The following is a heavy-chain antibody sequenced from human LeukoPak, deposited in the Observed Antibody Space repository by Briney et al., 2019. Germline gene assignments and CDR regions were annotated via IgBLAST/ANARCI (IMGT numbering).Heavy chain of an antibody. Sequence: GGSLRLSCAASGFTFSSYVMSWVRQAPGKGLEWVSAISGSGGSTYYADSVKGRFTISRDNSKNTLYLQMNSLRAEDTAVYYCAKLGRSGYGSGNWFDPWGQGTLVTVSS. V-gene: IGHV3-23*01. CDR3: AKLGRSGYGSGNWFDP. J-gene: IGHJ5*02. CDR2: ISGSGGST. CDR1: GFTFSSYV. D-gene: IGHD3-10*01.